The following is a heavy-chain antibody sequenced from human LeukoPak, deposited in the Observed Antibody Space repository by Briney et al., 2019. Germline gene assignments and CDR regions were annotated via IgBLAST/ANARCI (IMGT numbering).Heavy chain of an antibody. Sequence: GGSLRLSCAASGFTFSSYAMSWVRQAPGKGLEWVSGISGTSGYTYYADSVKGRFTISRDNSKNTLYLQMNSLRAEDTAVYYCAKPSSGWSNFDSWGQGTPVTVSS. V-gene: IGHV3-23*01. D-gene: IGHD6-19*01. CDR3: AKPSSGWSNFDS. CDR1: GFTFSSYA. J-gene: IGHJ4*02. CDR2: ISGTSGYT.